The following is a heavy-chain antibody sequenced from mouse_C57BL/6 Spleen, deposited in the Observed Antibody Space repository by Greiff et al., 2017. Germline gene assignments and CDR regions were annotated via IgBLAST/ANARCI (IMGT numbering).Heavy chain of an antibody. CDR1: GFTFSSYA. D-gene: IGHD1-1*01. V-gene: IGHV5-9-1*02. J-gene: IGHJ4*01. CDR3: RSSYDYAMDY. CDR2: ISSGGDYI. Sequence: EVKLLESGAGLVKPGGSLKLSCAASGFTFSSYAMSWVRQTPGKRLEWVAYISSGGDYIYYADTVKGRFTISSDKARNTLYLQMSSLKSDDTAMYYCRSSYDYAMDYWGQGTSVTVSS.